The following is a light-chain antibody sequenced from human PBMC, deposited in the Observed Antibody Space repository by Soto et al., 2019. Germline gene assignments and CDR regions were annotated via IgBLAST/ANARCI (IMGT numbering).Light chain of an antibody. J-gene: IGKJ1*01. CDR2: GAS. CDR1: QSVSNNY. CDR3: QQYGSSGT. Sequence: EIVLTQSPGTLSLSPAERATLSCRASQSVSNNYLAWYQQKPGQATRLLFYGASNRATGIPDRFSGSGSGTDFTLTISRLEPEDFAVYYCQQYGSSGTLGQGTKVDI. V-gene: IGKV3-20*01.